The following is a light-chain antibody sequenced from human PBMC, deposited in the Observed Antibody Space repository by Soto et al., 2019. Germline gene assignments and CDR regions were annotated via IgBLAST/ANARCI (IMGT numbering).Light chain of an antibody. CDR3: QQYGSSPKT. J-gene: IGKJ1*01. CDR2: GAS. CDR1: QSVSSSY. Sequence: ENVLKQSPGTLSLSTGERATLSCRASQSVSSSYLAWYQQKPGQAPRLLIYGASSRATGIPDRFSGSGSGTDFTLTISRLEPEDFAGYYCQQYGSSPKTFGQGTIVDIK. V-gene: IGKV3-20*01.